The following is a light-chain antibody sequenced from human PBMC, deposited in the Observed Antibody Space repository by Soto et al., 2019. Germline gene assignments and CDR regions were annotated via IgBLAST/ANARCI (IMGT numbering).Light chain of an antibody. V-gene: IGKV3-15*01. CDR1: QSVSSN. Sequence: EIVLAQSPATLSVSPGERGTLSRRASQSVSSNLAWYQQKPGQAPRIIIYGASTRATGIPARFSGSLYGTEFTLTISSLQSEDFAVYYCQQYNNWPPTFGQGTKVDIK. CDR2: GAS. CDR3: QQYNNWPPT. J-gene: IGKJ1*01.